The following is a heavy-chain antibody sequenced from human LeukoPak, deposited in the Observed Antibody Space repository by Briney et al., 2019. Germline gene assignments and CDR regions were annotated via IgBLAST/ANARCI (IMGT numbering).Heavy chain of an antibody. V-gene: IGHV3-48*01. D-gene: IGHD2-2*02. CDR3: ARDPGVPAAIGYYGMDV. CDR2: TSSSSSTI. Sequence: GGSLRLSCAASGFTFSSYSMNWVRQAPGKGLEWVSYTSSSSSTIYYADSVKGRFTISRDNAKNSLYLQMNSLRAEDTAVYYCARDPGVPAAIGYYGMDVWGQGTTVTVSS. J-gene: IGHJ6*02. CDR1: GFTFSSYS.